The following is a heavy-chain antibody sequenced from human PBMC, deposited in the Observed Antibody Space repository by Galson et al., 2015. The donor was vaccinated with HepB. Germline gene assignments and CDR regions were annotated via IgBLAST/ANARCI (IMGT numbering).Heavy chain of an antibody. CDR3: ARDRQNVADAPYQFGY. CDR1: GFTFSSYS. V-gene: IGHV3-21*01. D-gene: IGHD2-2*01. J-gene: IGHJ4*02. Sequence: SLRLSCAASGFTFSSYSMNWVRQAPGKGLKWVSFVSSGSYYIYYADSVKGRFIISRDNAKNLLFLQMDSLRVEDTAVYYCARDRQNVADAPYQFGYWGQGSLVTVSP. CDR2: VSSGSYYI.